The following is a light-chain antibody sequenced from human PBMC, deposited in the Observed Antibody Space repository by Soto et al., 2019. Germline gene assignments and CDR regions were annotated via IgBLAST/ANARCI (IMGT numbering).Light chain of an antibody. Sequence: DFVMTQSPDSLAVSLGERATINCKSSQSVLYSPNNNNYLSWYQQKPGQPPKLLIYWASTRGSGVPDRFSGSGSGTDFTLTIRSLQAEDVAVYYCHQYINAPWTFGQGTKVEIK. V-gene: IGKV4-1*01. CDR2: WAS. CDR3: HQYINAPWT. CDR1: QSVLYSPNNNNY. J-gene: IGKJ1*01.